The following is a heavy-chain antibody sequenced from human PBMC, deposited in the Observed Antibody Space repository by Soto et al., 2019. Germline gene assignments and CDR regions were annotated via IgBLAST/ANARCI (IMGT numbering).Heavy chain of an antibody. Sequence: GGSLRLSCAASGFTFDDYAMHWVRQAPGKGLEWVSGISWNSGSIGYADSVKGRFTISRDNAKNSLYLQMNSLRAEDTALYYCAKDLRFHYYYMDVWGKGTTVTVSS. CDR3: AKDLRFHYYYMDV. CDR1: GFTFDDYA. V-gene: IGHV3-9*01. J-gene: IGHJ6*03. CDR2: ISWNSGSI.